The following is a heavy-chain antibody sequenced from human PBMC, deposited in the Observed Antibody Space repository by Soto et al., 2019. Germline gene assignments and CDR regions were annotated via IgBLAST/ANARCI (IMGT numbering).Heavy chain of an antibody. J-gene: IGHJ4*02. D-gene: IGHD6-19*01. Sequence: QVQLVQSGAEVKKPGSSVKVSCKASGGTFSSYAIRWVRQVPGQGLEWMGGIIPIFGTANYAQKFQGRVTITADESTSTAYMELSSLRSEDSAVYYCASYSSGWYHEAPYFDYWGQGTLVTVSS. CDR2: IIPIFGTA. CDR1: GGTFSSYA. CDR3: ASYSSGWYHEAPYFDY. V-gene: IGHV1-69*01.